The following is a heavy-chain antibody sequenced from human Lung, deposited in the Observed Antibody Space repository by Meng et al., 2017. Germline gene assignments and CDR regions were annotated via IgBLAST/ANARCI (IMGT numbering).Heavy chain of an antibody. V-gene: IGHV1-3*04. J-gene: IGHJ4*02. Sequence: QVQRVQSGAEGKKPGASGKVSCQASGYSFTTYGMHWLRQAPGQRLEWMGWINTDNGDTHYSQKFQGRVTITRDTSARTAYMELSSLRSEDTAVYFCARDERGGPYYFDYWGQGTLVTVSS. CDR1: GYSFTTYG. CDR3: ARDERGGPYYFDY. CDR2: INTDNGDT.